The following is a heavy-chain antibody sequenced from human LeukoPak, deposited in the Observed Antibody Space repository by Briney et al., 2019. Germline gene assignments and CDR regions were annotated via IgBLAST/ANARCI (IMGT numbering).Heavy chain of an antibody. J-gene: IGHJ4*02. CDR3: ARDLEYSGSYYQYYFDY. V-gene: IGHV3-7*01. CDR1: GFTFSSYW. CDR2: IKQDGSEK. D-gene: IGHD1-26*01. Sequence: GGSLRLSCAASGFTFSSYWMSWVRQAPGKGLEWVANIKQDGSEKHYVDSVKGRFTISRDNAKNSLYLQMNSLRAEDTAVYYCARDLEYSGSYYQYYFDYWGQGTLVTVSS.